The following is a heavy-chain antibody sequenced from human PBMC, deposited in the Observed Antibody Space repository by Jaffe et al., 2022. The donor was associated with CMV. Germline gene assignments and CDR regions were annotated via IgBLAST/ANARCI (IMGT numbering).Heavy chain of an antibody. D-gene: IGHD1-7*01. J-gene: IGHJ4*02. CDR2: IIPMLGTP. CDR1: GGTFGNYA. CDR3: AGSQELEVPCFDY. V-gene: IGHV1-69*18. Sequence: QVQLVQSGAEVKKPESSVKVSCKASGGTFGNYAISWVRQAPGQGLEWMGMIIPMLGTPNYAQRFQGRVTFTADAPSSTVYMELSSLRSEDTALYYCAGSQELEVPCFDYWGQGTLVAVSS.